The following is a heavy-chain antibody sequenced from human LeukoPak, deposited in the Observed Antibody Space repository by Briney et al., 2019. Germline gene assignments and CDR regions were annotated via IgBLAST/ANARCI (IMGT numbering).Heavy chain of an antibody. Sequence: PSETLSLTCAVSSYSISSGYYWGWIRQPPGKGLEWIGNIYHSGNTYYKPSLKSRVTISVDTSKNQFSLKLSSVTAADTAVYYCARVTSRLGACDYWGQGTLVTVSS. J-gene: IGHJ4*02. V-gene: IGHV4-38-2*01. CDR1: SYSISSGYY. D-gene: IGHD2-21*02. CDR3: ARVTSRLGACDY. CDR2: IYHSGNT.